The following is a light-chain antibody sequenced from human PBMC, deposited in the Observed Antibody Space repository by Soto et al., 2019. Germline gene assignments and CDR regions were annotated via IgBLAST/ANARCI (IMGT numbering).Light chain of an antibody. CDR3: SSYAGSNNAVV. J-gene: IGLJ2*01. CDR2: GVN. V-gene: IGLV2-8*01. Sequence: QSVLTQPPSASGSPGQSVTISCTGTSGDVGRYNYVSWYQQHPGKAPKLVIYGVNMRPSGVPDRFSGSKSGNTASLTVSGLQAEDEADYYCSSYAGSNNAVVFCGGTKLTVL. CDR1: SGDVGRYNY.